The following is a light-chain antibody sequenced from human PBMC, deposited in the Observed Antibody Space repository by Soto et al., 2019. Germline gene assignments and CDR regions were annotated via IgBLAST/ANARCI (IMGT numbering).Light chain of an antibody. CDR1: QSVRSK. J-gene: IGKJ5*01. V-gene: IGKV3-15*01. CDR3: QQYNNWPLST. Sequence: EIVMTQSPATLSVSPGERATLSCRASQSVRSKLAWYHQKPGQAPRLLIYGASTRANGVPARFSGSGSGTEFSLTISSLQSEDFAVYYFQQYNNWPLSTFGQGTRLEIK. CDR2: GAS.